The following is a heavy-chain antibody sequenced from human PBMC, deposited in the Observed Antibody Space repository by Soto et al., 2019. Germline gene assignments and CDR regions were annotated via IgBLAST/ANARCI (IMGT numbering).Heavy chain of an antibody. CDR1: GGSISSGDYY. CDR3: ARDLRCTNGVCYVVGYFDY. J-gene: IGHJ4*02. D-gene: IGHD2-8*01. Sequence: LSLTCTVSGGSISSGDYYWSWIRQPPGKGLEWIGYIYYSGSTYYNPSLKSRVTISVDTSKNQFSLKLSSVTAADTAVYYCARDLRCTNGVCYVVGYFDYWGQGTLVTVSS. V-gene: IGHV4-30-4*01. CDR2: IYYSGST.